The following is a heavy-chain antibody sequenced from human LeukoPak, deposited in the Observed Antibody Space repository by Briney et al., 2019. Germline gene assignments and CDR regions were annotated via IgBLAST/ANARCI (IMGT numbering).Heavy chain of an antibody. CDR2: IIPIFGTA. CDR3: ARSLYSGYVYWFDP. CDR1: GGTFSSYA. D-gene: IGHD5-12*01. V-gene: IGHV1-69*05. J-gene: IGHJ5*02. Sequence: SVKVSCKPSGGTFSSYAISWVRQAPGQGLDWMERIIPIFGTANYAQKFQGRVTITTDESTSTAYMELSSLRSEDTAVYYCARSLYSGYVYWFDPWGQGTLVTVSS.